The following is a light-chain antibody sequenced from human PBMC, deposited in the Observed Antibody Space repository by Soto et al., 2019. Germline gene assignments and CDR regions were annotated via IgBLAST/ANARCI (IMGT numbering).Light chain of an antibody. J-gene: IGKJ1*01. CDR3: QQRSNWPKT. CDR2: DAS. Sequence: EIVLTQSPATLSLSPGERATLSCRASQSVSSYLAWYQQKPGQAPRLLIYDASNRATGIPVRFSGSGSGTDFTLTIRSLEPEDFAVYYCQQRSNWPKTFDQETKVPVK. V-gene: IGKV3-11*01. CDR1: QSVSSY.